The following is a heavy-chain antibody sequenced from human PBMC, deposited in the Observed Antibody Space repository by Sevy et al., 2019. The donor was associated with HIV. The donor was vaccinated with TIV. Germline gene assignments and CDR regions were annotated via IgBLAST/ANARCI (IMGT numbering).Heavy chain of an antibody. CDR2: IYYSGST. CDR3: ARQSVTYDILTGWTYYGVDV. V-gene: IGHV4-59*08. D-gene: IGHD3-9*01. Sequence: SETLSLTCTVSGDSISSNYWNWIRQPPGKGLEWIGYIYYSGSTNYNPSLKSRVTISVDTSKNQFSLMLSSVTAADTAVYYCARQSVTYDILTGWTYYGVDVWGQGTTVTVSS. J-gene: IGHJ6*02. CDR1: GDSISSNY.